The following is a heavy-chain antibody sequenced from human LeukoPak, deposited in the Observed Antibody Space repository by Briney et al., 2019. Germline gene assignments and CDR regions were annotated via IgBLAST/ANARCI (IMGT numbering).Heavy chain of an antibody. J-gene: IGHJ5*02. V-gene: IGHV3-53*01. CDR1: GFTVSSNY. D-gene: IGHD5-18*01. CDR2: IYSSGRT. Sequence: GGSLRLSCAASGFTVSSNYMSWVRQAPGKGLEWVSVIYSSGRTNYADSVKGRFTISRDNSKNTLYLQMNGLRAEDTAVYYCARVGDSYGINWFDPWGQGTLVTVSS. CDR3: ARVGDSYGINWFDP.